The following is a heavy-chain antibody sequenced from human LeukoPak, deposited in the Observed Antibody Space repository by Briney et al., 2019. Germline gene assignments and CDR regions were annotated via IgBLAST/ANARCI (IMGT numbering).Heavy chain of an antibody. CDR2: INPNSGGT. V-gene: IGHV1-2*02. D-gene: IGHD6-6*01. Sequence: GASVKVSCKASGYTFTGYYMHWVRQAPGQGLEWMGWINPNSGGTNYAQKFQGRVTMTRDTSISTAYMELSRLRSDDTAVYYCAREPRIEYSSSHGGMDVWGQGATVTVSS. CDR3: AREPRIEYSSSHGGMDV. J-gene: IGHJ6*02. CDR1: GYTFTGYY.